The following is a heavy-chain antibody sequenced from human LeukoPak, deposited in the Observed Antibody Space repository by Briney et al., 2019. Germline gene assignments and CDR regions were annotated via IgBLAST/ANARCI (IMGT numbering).Heavy chain of an antibody. D-gene: IGHD4-17*01. CDR1: GFTFSNAW. Sequence: GGSLRLSCAASGFTFSNAWMSWVRQAPGKGLEWVGRIKSKTDGGTTDYAAPVKGRFTISRDDSKNTLYLQMNSLKTEEKAVYYCTTGLTTVTKPGYYYGMDVWGQGTTVTVSS. CDR2: IKSKTDGGTT. CDR3: TTGLTTVTKPGYYYGMDV. V-gene: IGHV3-15*01. J-gene: IGHJ6*02.